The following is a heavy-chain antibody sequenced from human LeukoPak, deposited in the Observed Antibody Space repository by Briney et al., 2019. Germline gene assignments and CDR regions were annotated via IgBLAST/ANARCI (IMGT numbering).Heavy chain of an antibody. D-gene: IGHD2-2*01. CDR1: GGSISSYY. CDR3: AREPETSYYYYYMDA. V-gene: IGHV4-4*07. Sequence: SETLSLTCTVSGGSISSYYWSWIRQPAGKGLEWIGRIYTSGSTNYNPSLKSRVTMSVDTSKNQFSLKLSSVTAADTAVYYCAREPETSYYYYYMDAWGKGTTVTVSS. J-gene: IGHJ6*03. CDR2: IYTSGST.